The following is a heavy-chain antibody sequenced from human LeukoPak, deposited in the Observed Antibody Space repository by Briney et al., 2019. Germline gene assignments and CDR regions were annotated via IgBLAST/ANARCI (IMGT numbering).Heavy chain of an antibody. D-gene: IGHD2-15*01. Sequence: SETLSLTCTVSGGSIISTTYYWGWIRQPPGKGLEWIGYIYYSGRTHYKPSLDSRVTISVDMSKNQFSLKLSSVTAADTAVYYCARGGGRTNYYFDYWGQGSLVTVSS. CDR1: GGSIISTTYY. CDR3: ARGGGRTNYYFDY. CDR2: IYYSGRT. J-gene: IGHJ4*02. V-gene: IGHV4-61*05.